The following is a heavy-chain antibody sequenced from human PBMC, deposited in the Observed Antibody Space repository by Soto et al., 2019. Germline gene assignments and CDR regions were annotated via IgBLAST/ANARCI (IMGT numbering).Heavy chain of an antibody. Sequence: EVQLVESGGGLVQPGGSLRLSCAASGFSFSTYWMQWVRQAPGKGLVWVSRIKSDGSNTKYADSVKGRFTISRDNAKNTLYLHMNSLRAEDTAVYYCVIFSPPVNWGQGTLVTVSS. V-gene: IGHV3-74*03. CDR2: IKSDGSNT. CDR3: VIFSPPVN. J-gene: IGHJ4*02. CDR1: GFSFSTYW. D-gene: IGHD3-3*01.